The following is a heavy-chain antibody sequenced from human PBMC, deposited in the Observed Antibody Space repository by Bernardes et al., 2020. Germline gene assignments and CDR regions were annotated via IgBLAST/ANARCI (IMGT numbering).Heavy chain of an antibody. CDR3: AKLKDIVVVVAAPYFDY. Sequence: GGSLRLSCAASGFTFSSYAMSWVRQAPGKGLEWVSAISGSGGSTYYADSVKGRFTISRDNSKNTLYLQMNSLRAEDTAVYYCAKLKDIVVVVAAPYFDYWGQGTLVTVSS. CDR1: GFTFSSYA. CDR2: ISGSGGST. D-gene: IGHD2-15*01. J-gene: IGHJ4*02. V-gene: IGHV3-23*01.